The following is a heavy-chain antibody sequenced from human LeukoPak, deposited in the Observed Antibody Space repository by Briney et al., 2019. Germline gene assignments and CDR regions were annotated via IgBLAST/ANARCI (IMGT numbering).Heavy chain of an antibody. J-gene: IGHJ4*02. V-gene: IGHV5-51*01. CDR3: GTQRRDQYYFDY. CDR1: GYSLTSHW. Sequence: GESLKISCKGSGYSLTSHWIGWVRQMPGKGLEWMGIIYPGDSDTRYSPSFQGQVTISADKSISTAYLQWSSLKASDTAIYYCGTQRRDQYYFDYWGQGTLVTVSS. D-gene: IGHD5-24*01. CDR2: IYPGDSDT.